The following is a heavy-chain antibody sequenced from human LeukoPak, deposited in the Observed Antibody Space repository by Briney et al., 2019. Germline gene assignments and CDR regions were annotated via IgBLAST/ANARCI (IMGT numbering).Heavy chain of an antibody. CDR3: ARGSRSSDY. Sequence: SETLSLTCTVSGGSISIYYWSWIRQPPGKGLEWIGYIYYSGSTSYNPSLKSRVTISGDTSKNQFSLKLSSVTAADTAVYYCARGSRSSDYWGQGTLVTVSS. J-gene: IGHJ4*02. CDR1: GGSISIYY. CDR2: IYYSGST. V-gene: IGHV4-59*01.